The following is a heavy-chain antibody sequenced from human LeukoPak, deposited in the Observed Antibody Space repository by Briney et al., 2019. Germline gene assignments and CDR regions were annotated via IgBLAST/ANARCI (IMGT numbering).Heavy chain of an antibody. CDR2: IYSGGST. CDR3: ASRDKGYYYGMDV. J-gene: IGHJ6*02. CDR1: GFTVSSKY. Sequence: GGSLRLSCAASGFTVSSKYMSWVRQAPGKGLEWVSLIYSGGSTYYVDSVKGRFTISRDNSKNTLYLQMNSLRAEDTAVYYCASRDKGYYYGMDVWGQGTTVTVSS. D-gene: IGHD5-24*01. V-gene: IGHV3-66*01.